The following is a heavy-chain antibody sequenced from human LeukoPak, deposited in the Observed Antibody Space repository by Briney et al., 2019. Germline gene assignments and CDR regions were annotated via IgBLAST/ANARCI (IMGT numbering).Heavy chain of an antibody. V-gene: IGHV4-59*12. CDR3: AGRRVTIFGEVIRSRRHYFDP. CDR2: IYYSGST. Sequence: SETLSLTCTVFGGSISSYYWSWIRQPPGKGLEWIGYIYYSGSTNYNPSLKSRVTMSLDTSKNQFSLKLSSVTAADTAVYYCAGRRVTIFGEVIRSRRHYFDPWGQGTLVTVSS. D-gene: IGHD3-3*01. CDR1: GGSISSYY. J-gene: IGHJ5*02.